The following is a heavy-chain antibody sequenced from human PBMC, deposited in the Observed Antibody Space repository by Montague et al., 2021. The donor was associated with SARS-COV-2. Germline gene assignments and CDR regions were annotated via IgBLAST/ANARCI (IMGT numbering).Heavy chain of an antibody. CDR1: GESFSRYY. J-gene: IGHJ4*02. CDR3: ARHAGKRITIFGAVKGQYYFDY. V-gene: IGHV4-39*01. CDR2: IYYSGST. D-gene: IGHD3-3*01. Sequence: SETLSLTCAVFGESFSRYYWGWIRQPPGKGLEWIGSIYYSGSTYYNPSLKSRVTISVDTSKNQFSLKLSSVTAADTAVYYCARHAGKRITIFGAVKGQYYFDYWGQGALVTVSS.